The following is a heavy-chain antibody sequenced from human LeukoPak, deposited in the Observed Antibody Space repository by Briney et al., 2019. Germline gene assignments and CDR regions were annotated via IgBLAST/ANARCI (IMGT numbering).Heavy chain of an antibody. J-gene: IGHJ4*02. Sequence: SETLSLTCTVSGGSISSYYWSWIPQPPGKGLEGIGYIYTSGSTNYNPSLKSRVTISVDTSKNQFSLKLSSVTAADTAVYYCARQGGYCSGGSCYYHFDCWGQGTLVTVSS. CDR2: IYTSGST. CDR1: GGSISSYY. V-gene: IGHV4-4*09. D-gene: IGHD2-15*01. CDR3: ARQGGYCSGGSCYYHFDC.